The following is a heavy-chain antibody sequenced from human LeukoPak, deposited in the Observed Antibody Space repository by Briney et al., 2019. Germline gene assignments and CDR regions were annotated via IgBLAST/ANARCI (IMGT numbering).Heavy chain of an antibody. V-gene: IGHV3-21*01. CDR2: ISSSSSYI. D-gene: IGHD3-9*01. CDR1: GFTFSSYS. Sequence: PGGSLRLSRAASGFTFSSYSMNWVRQAPGKGLEWVSSISSSSSYIYYADSVKGRFTISRDNAKNSLYLQMNSLRAEDTAVYYCAREGGYYDILTGYLYYYYGMDVWGQGTTVTVSS. J-gene: IGHJ6*02. CDR3: AREGGYYDILTGYLYYYYGMDV.